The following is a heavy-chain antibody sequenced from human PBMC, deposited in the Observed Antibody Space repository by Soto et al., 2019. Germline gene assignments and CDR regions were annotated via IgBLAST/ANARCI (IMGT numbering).Heavy chain of an antibody. CDR3: ARWNVQHDSYGYF. CDR1: GFTFSSFP. J-gene: IGHJ4*02. Sequence: PGGSLRLSCAASGFTFSSFPMHWVRQAPGKGLEWVALLSSDGSNKYYADAVKGRFTISRDNSKNTLYLQMNSLRAEDTAVYYCARWNVQHDSYGYFWGQGTQVTVSS. V-gene: IGHV3-30-3*01. D-gene: IGHD5-18*01. CDR2: LSSDGSNK.